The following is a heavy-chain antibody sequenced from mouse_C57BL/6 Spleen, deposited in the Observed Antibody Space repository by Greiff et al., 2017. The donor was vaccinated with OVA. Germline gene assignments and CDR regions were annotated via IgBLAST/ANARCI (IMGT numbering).Heavy chain of an antibody. CDR3: ARHEAGYYYGSEDAMDY. CDR1: GYTFTEYT. V-gene: IGHV1-62-2*01. D-gene: IGHD1-1*01. Sequence: QVKLQQSGAELVKPGASVKLSCKASGYTFTEYTIHWVKQRSGQGLEWIGWFYPGSGSIKYNEKFKDKATLTADKSSSTVYMELSRLTSEDSAVYFCARHEAGYYYGSEDAMDYWGQGTSVTVSA. J-gene: IGHJ4*01. CDR2: FYPGSGSI.